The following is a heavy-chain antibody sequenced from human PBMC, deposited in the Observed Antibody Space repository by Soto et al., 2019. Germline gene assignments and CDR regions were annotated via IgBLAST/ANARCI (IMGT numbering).Heavy chain of an antibody. Sequence: QVQLQQWGAGLLKPSETLSLTCAVYGGSFSGYYWTWIRPPPGTGLECLGEINHSGSTNYNPSLKSRVTLSVDTSQNHFSLTLTSVTAADPAVYYWARDKITGIFEYWGQGTLVTVSS. J-gene: IGHJ4*02. CDR3: ARDKITGIFEY. V-gene: IGHV4-34*01. D-gene: IGHD2-8*02. CDR2: INHSGST. CDR1: GGSFSGYY.